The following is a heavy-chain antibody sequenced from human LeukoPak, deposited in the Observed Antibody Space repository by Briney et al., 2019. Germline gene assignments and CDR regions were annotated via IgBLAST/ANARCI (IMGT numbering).Heavy chain of an antibody. Sequence: PSETLSLTCTVSGGSISSSSYYWGWIRQPPGKGLEWIGEIDHSGSTNYNPSLKSRVTISVDTSKNQFSLKLSSVTAADTAVYYCARVPPLGVNVWGQGTTVTVSS. CDR3: ARVPPLGVNV. V-gene: IGHV4-39*07. CDR2: IDHSGST. CDR1: GGSISSSSYY. J-gene: IGHJ6*02. D-gene: IGHD3-3*01.